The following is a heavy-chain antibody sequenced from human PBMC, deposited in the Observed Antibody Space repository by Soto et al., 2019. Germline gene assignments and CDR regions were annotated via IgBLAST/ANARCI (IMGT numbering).Heavy chain of an antibody. J-gene: IGHJ3*02. Sequence: GESLKISCKGSGYSFTSYWIGWVRQMPGKGLEWMGIIYPGDSDTRYSPSFQGQVTISADKSISTAYLQRSSSKASDTAMYYCARQGGRYCSGGSCYAFDIWGQGTMVTVSS. CDR2: IYPGDSDT. CDR1: GYSFTSYW. V-gene: IGHV5-51*01. D-gene: IGHD2-15*01. CDR3: ARQGGRYCSGGSCYAFDI.